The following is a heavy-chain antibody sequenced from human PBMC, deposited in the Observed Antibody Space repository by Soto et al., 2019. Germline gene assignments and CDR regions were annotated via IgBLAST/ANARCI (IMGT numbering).Heavy chain of an antibody. V-gene: IGHV3-30*18. CDR3: AKDRRSGYYFGYYFDY. CDR1: GFAFSSYG. Sequence: PGGSLRLSCAASGFAFSSYGMHWVRQAPGKGLEWVAVISYDGSNKYYADSVKGRFTISRDNSKNTLYLQMNSLRAEDTAVYYCAKDRRSGYYFGYYFDYWGQGTLVTVSS. D-gene: IGHD3-22*01. CDR2: ISYDGSNK. J-gene: IGHJ4*02.